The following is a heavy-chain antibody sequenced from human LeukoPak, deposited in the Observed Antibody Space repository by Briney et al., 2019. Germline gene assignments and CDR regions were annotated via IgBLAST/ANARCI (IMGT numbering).Heavy chain of an antibody. D-gene: IGHD3-10*01. Sequence: SETLSLTCTVSGGSISSYYWSWIRQPPGKGLEWIAYIYYSGSTNYNPSLKSRVTISVDTSRNQFSLKLSSVTAADTAVYYCARRYGSGSSGTFDYWGQGTLVTVSS. CDR1: GGSISSYY. CDR2: IYYSGST. V-gene: IGHV4-59*01. CDR3: ARRYGSGSSGTFDY. J-gene: IGHJ4*02.